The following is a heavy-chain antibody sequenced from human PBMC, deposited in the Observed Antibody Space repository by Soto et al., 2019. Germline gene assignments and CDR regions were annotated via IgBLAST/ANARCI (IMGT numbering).Heavy chain of an antibody. Sequence: GGSLRLSCAASGFTFSDRYMDWVRQAPEKGLEWVGRIRNKANSYITEYAASVKGRFAISRDDSKNSLYLQMNSLKTEDTAVYYCVRVGLVAGCRYFDYWGQGMLVTVSS. CDR2: IRNKANSYIT. V-gene: IGHV3-72*01. CDR1: GFTFSDRY. CDR3: VRVGLVAGCRYFDY. J-gene: IGHJ4*02. D-gene: IGHD6-19*01.